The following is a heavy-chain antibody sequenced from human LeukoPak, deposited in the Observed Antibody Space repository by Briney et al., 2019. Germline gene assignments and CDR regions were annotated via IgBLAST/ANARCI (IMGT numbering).Heavy chain of an antibody. V-gene: IGHV3-23*01. CDR2: ISGSGIST. Sequence: GGSLRLSCAASGFTFSSYGMSWVRQAPGKGLEWVSSISGSGISTYYADAVKGRFTISRDNSKNTLYLQMNSLRAEDTAVYYCARGCSSSCPYGMDVWGQGTTVTVSS. J-gene: IGHJ6*02. CDR1: GFTFSSYG. CDR3: ARGCSSSCPYGMDV. D-gene: IGHD6-13*01.